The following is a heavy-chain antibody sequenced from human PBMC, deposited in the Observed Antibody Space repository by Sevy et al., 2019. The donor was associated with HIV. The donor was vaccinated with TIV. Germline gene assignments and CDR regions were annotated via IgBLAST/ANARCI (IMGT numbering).Heavy chain of an antibody. CDR3: ASHAGIAAAGSVFDY. CDR2: IRSKADSYTT. D-gene: IGHD6-13*01. Sequence: GGSLRLSCAASGFTFSDHYMEWVRQAPGKGLEWVGRIRSKADSYTTEYAASVEGRFTISRDDSKNSLYLLMKSLKTEDMAVYYCASHAGIAAAGSVFDYWGQGTLVTVSS. CDR1: GFTFSDHY. J-gene: IGHJ4*02. V-gene: IGHV3-72*01.